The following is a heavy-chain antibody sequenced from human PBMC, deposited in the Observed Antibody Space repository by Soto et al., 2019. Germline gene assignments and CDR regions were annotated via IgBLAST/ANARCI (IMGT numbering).Heavy chain of an antibody. CDR3: AKEYGSTWIDH. J-gene: IGHJ4*02. CDR1: GFTLSTYG. D-gene: IGHD6-13*01. CDR2: MSYDGTKE. Sequence: QVALVEAGGGVVQPGRSLRLSCAASGFTLSTYGMHWVRQAPGKGLEWVAAMSYDGTKEYYADSVKGRFTISRDNSRNTLFLQLNSLRAEDTAVYYCAKEYGSTWIDHWGQGTLVTVSS. V-gene: IGHV3-30*18.